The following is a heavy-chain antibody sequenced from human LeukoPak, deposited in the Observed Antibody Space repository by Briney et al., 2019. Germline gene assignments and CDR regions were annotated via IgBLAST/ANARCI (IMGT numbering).Heavy chain of an antibody. J-gene: IGHJ5*02. D-gene: IGHD4-17*01. CDR3: ARDTQNDYGDLNWFDP. CDR2: IYNRGST. V-gene: IGHV4-61*02. Sequence: SQTLSLTCTVSGGSISSGSCYWSWIRQPAGKGLEWIGRIYNRGSTNYKPSLKSLDTISLETSKNQFSLKLSSVTAADTAVYYCARDTQNDYGDLNWFDPWGQGTLVTVSS. CDR1: GGSISSGSCY.